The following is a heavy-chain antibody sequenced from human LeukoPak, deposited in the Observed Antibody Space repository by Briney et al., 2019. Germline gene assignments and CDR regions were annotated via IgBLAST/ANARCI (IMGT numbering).Heavy chain of an antibody. V-gene: IGHV4-39*07. CDR1: GGSISSSIYY. D-gene: IGHD2-15*01. Sequence: PSETLSLTCTVPGGSISSSIYYWGWIRQPPGKGLEWIGIIYHSGSTYYNPSLKSRVTISVDTSKNQFSLKVRSVIAADTAVYYCARDAGGGYCSGGSCYYSFDYWGQGTLVTVSS. CDR3: ARDAGGGYCSGGSCYYSFDY. J-gene: IGHJ4*02. CDR2: IYHSGST.